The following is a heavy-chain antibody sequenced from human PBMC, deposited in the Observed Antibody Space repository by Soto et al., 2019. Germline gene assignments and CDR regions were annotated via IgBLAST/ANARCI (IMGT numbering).Heavy chain of an antibody. Sequence: PGGSLRLSCAASGFTFTNYAMSWVRQAPGKGLEWVSTISGSGGSTYYADSVKGRFTISRDNSKNTLYLQMNSLRAEDTAVFYCARDQGYGDYGYWGQGTLVTGSS. J-gene: IGHJ4*02. CDR3: ARDQGYGDYGY. CDR2: ISGSGGST. D-gene: IGHD4-17*01. V-gene: IGHV3-23*01. CDR1: GFTFTNYA.